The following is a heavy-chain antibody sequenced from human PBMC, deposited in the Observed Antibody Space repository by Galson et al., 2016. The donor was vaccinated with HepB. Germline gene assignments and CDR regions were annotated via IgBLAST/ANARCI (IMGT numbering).Heavy chain of an antibody. J-gene: IGHJ6*02. V-gene: IGHV3-11*01. CDR1: GITFSDSY. D-gene: IGHD3-3*01. Sequence: SLRLSCAASGITFSDSYMTWIRQAPGKGLEWLSYISSSGTTIYYADSVKGRFTISRDNAKNSLYLQMNSLRAEDTAVYYCARVMVDYHYWSNKPKRYYSGMDVWGQGTTVTVSS. CDR3: ARVMVDYHYWSNKPKRYYSGMDV. CDR2: ISSSGTTI.